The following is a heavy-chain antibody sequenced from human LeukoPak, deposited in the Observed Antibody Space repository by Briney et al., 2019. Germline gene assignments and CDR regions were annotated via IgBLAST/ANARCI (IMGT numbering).Heavy chain of an antibody. CDR3: AREGPGYSYGKGYFDY. J-gene: IGHJ4*02. Sequence: SETLSLTCTVSGGSISSGDYYWSWIRQPPGKGLEWIGYIYYSGSTYYNPSLKSRVTISVDTSKNQFSLKLSSVTAADTAVYYCAREGPGYSYGKGYFDYWGQETLVTVSS. V-gene: IGHV4-30-4*08. CDR2: IYYSGST. CDR1: GGSISSGDYY. D-gene: IGHD5-18*01.